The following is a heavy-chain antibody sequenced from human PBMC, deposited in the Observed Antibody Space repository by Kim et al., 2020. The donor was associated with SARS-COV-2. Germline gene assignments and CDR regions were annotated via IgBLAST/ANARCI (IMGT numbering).Heavy chain of an antibody. CDR1: GYSFTSYW. CDR3: ARPASGTHCSGGSCYPNYNWYFDL. D-gene: IGHD2-15*01. Sequence: GESLKISCKGSGYSFTSYWISWVRQMPGKGLEWMGRIDPSDSYTNYSPSFQGHVTISADKSISTAYLQWSSLKASDTAMYYCARPASGTHCSGGSCYPNYNWYFDLWGRGTLVTVSS. V-gene: IGHV5-10-1*01. J-gene: IGHJ2*01. CDR2: IDPSDSYT.